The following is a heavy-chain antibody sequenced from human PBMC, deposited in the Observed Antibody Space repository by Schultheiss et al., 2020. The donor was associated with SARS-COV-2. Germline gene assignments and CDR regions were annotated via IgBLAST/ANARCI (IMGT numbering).Heavy chain of an antibody. Sequence: SVKVSCKASGFTFSKSSVQWMRQGRGQRLEWVGWILVGSGATNYAQRFQERITITTDVSTDTASMELSGLRSDDTAVYYCAAERVHTWSYDFDCWGQGTLVTVSS. CDR2: ILVGSGAT. J-gene: IGHJ4*02. D-gene: IGHD3-10*01. CDR1: GFTFSKSS. CDR3: AAERVHTWSYDFDC. V-gene: IGHV1-58*01.